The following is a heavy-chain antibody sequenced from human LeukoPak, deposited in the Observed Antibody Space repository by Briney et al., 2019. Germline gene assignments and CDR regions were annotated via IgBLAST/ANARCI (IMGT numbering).Heavy chain of an antibody. D-gene: IGHD3-10*01. CDR3: ARGSPNWLDL. CDR1: DFALSSFW. Sequence: GGSLRLSCAASDFALSSFWMHWVRQAPGKGLVWVSRINTDGSDTGHADSVKGRFTISRDNDKNTLYLQMNSLRAEDTAVYYCARGSPNWLDLWGQGTLVTVSS. V-gene: IGHV3-74*01. J-gene: IGHJ5*02. CDR2: INTDGSDT.